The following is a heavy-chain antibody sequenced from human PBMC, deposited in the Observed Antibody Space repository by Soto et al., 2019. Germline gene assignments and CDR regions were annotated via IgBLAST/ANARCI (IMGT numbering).Heavy chain of an antibody. CDR1: GFTFSNYW. V-gene: IGHV3-7*05. D-gene: IGHD2-15*01. Sequence: EVQLVESGGGLVQPGGSLRLSCAASGFTFSNYWMNWVRQAPGKGLEWVANIKQDGSEKYYVDSVKGRFTISRDNAKNSLYLQMNNLRAEDTAVYYCARDDANRGFCSGGSCYPAGKFDYWGQGTLVTVSS. CDR2: IKQDGSEK. J-gene: IGHJ4*02. CDR3: ARDDANRGFCSGGSCYPAGKFDY.